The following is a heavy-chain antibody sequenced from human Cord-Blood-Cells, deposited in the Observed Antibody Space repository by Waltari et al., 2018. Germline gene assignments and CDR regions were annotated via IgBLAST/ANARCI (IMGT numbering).Heavy chain of an antibody. Sequence: EVQLLESGGGLVQPGGSLRLSCAASGFTFSSYAMSWVRQASGKGWEWVSAISGRGGSTYYADSVKGRFTISRDNSKNTLYLQMNSLRAEDTAVYYCAKDGTYYYDSSGSSYFDYWGQGTLVTVSS. CDR1: GFTFSSYA. J-gene: IGHJ4*02. D-gene: IGHD3-22*01. CDR2: ISGRGGST. V-gene: IGHV3-23*01. CDR3: AKDGTYYYDSSGSSYFDY.